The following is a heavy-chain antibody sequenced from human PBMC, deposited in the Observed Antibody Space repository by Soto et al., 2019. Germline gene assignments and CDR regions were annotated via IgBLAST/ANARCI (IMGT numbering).Heavy chain of an antibody. CDR2: INPNSGGT. V-gene: IGHV1-2*04. CDR3: ARSPGIAADYYYYYGMDV. Sequence: ASVKVSCKASGYTFTGYYMHWVRQAPGQGLEWMGWINPNSGGTNYAQKFQGWVTMTRDTSISTAYMELSRLRSDDTAVYYCARSPGIAADYYYYYGMDVWGQGTTVTVSS. CDR1: GYTFTGYY. J-gene: IGHJ6*02. D-gene: IGHD6-13*01.